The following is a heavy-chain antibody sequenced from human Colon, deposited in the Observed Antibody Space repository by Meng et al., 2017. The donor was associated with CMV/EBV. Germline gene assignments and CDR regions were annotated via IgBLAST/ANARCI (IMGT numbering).Heavy chain of an antibody. Sequence: SLKISCATSGFKFDDHAMHWVRQPPGKGLEWVAGIYWHSGTIGYADSVRGRFTISRDNGEKSIYLEMNSLTSEDSALYYCAKDRKGGGGIDYWGQGTLVTVSS. CDR3: AKDRKGGGGIDY. J-gene: IGHJ4*02. V-gene: IGHV3-9*01. CDR2: IYWHSGTI. D-gene: IGHD2-21*01. CDR1: GFKFDDHA.